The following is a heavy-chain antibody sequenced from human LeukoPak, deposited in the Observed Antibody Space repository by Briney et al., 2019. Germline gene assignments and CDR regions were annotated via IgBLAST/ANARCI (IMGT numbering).Heavy chain of an antibody. D-gene: IGHD3-10*01. V-gene: IGHV3-21*01. J-gene: IGHJ4*02. Sequence: GGSLRLSCAASGFTFSSYSMNWVRQAPGKGLEWVSSISSSSSYIYYADSVKGRFTISRDNAKNSLYLQMNSLGAEDTAVYYCARDAPYGSGSYYVPPDYWGQGTLVTVSS. CDR1: GFTFSSYS. CDR3: ARDAPYGSGSYYVPPDY. CDR2: ISSSSSYI.